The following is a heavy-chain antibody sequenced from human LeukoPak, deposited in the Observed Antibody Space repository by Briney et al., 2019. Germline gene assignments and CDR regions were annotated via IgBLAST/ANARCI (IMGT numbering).Heavy chain of an antibody. J-gene: IGHJ1*01. CDR3: AKENIRYSSSDGGEYLQH. CDR1: GFTFSSYG. D-gene: IGHD6-6*01. CDR2: IRYDGSNK. Sequence: PGGSLRLSCAASGFTFSSYGMHWVRQAPGKGLEWVAFIRYDGSNKYYADSVKGRFTISRDNSKNTLYLQMNSLRVEDTAVYYCAKENIRYSSSDGGEYLQHWGQGTLVTVSS. V-gene: IGHV3-30*02.